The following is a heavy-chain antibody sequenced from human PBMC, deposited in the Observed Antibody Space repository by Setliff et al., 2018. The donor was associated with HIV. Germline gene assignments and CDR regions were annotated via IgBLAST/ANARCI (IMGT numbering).Heavy chain of an antibody. CDR3: VREGGSSGSAGYFDD. D-gene: IGHD5-12*01. J-gene: IGHJ4*02. V-gene: IGHV3-30*03. Sequence: PGGSLRLSCAASGFTFSNAWMSWVRQAPGKGLEWVAVTAKYGNVMYADSGRGRFTVSSDSPRNSVYLEMKSLRFEDTAMYYCVREGGSSGSAGYFDDWGQGTPVTVSS. CDR1: GFTFSNAW. CDR2: TAKYGNVM.